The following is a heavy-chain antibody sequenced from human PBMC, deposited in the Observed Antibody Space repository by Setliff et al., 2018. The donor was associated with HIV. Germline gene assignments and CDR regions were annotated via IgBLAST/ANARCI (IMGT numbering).Heavy chain of an antibody. V-gene: IGHV4-59*01. CDR3: ARGDGTKYYYYYYYMDV. D-gene: IGHD1-7*01. J-gene: IGHJ6*03. CDR1: GGSFSGYY. Sequence: ASETLSLTCSVSGGSFSGYYWSWIRQPPGKGLEWIGYIYIYNSGSTNYNPSLKSRVTISVDTSKNQFSLKLSSVTAADTAVYYCARGDGTKYYYYYYYMDVWGKGTTVTVSS. CDR2: IYIYNSGST.